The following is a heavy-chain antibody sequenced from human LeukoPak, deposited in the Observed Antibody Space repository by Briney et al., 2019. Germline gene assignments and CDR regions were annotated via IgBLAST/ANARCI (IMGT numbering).Heavy chain of an antibody. J-gene: IGHJ4*02. Sequence: SETLSLTCTVSGDSISTSSYYWGWIRQPPGKGLEWVGSIYYSGSTYYNPSLKSRVTISVDTSKSQFSLNLYSVTAADTAVFYCARSYYYDYRQIDYWGQGTLVTVSS. V-gene: IGHV4-39*01. D-gene: IGHD3-22*01. CDR1: GDSISTSSYY. CDR2: IYYSGST. CDR3: ARSYYYDYRQIDY.